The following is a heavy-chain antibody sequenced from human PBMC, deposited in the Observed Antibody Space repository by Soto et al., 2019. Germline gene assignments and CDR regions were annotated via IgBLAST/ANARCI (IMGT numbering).Heavy chain of an antibody. V-gene: IGHV1-2*04. CDR3: ARSFSEYSSSSRDYYYYYGMDV. CDR1: GYTFTGYY. J-gene: IGHJ6*02. Sequence: ASVKVSCKASGYTFTGYYMHWVRQAPGQGLEWMGWINPNSGGTNYAQKFQGWVTMTRDTSISTAYMELSRLRSDDTAVYYCARSFSEYSSSSRDYYYYYGMDVWGQGTTVTVSS. D-gene: IGHD6-6*01. CDR2: INPNSGGT.